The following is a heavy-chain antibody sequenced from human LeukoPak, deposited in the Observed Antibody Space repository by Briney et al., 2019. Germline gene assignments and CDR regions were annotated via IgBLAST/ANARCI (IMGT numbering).Heavy chain of an antibody. V-gene: IGHV3-48*04. J-gene: IGHJ4*02. D-gene: IGHD3-22*01. CDR1: GFTFSSYS. CDR3: ARGPYYDSSGYHFDY. Sequence: GGSLRLSCAASGFTFSSYSMNWVRQAPGKGLEWVSYISSSSSTIYYADSVKGRFTISRDNAKNSLYLQTNSLRAEDTAVYYCARGPYYDSSGYHFDYWGQGTLVTVSS. CDR2: ISSSSSTI.